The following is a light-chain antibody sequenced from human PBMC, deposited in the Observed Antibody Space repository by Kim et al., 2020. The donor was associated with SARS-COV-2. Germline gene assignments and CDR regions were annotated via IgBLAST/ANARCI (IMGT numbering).Light chain of an antibody. Sequence: APGQTAMITCGGNNIGGHSVHWYQQKPGQAPVLVMYYDSDRLSGIPERFSGSKSANTATLTISRVEAGDEADYYCQVWDTDTDHYVFGTGTKVTVL. V-gene: IGLV3-21*01. CDR1: NIGGHS. CDR2: YDS. CDR3: QVWDTDTDHYV. J-gene: IGLJ1*01.